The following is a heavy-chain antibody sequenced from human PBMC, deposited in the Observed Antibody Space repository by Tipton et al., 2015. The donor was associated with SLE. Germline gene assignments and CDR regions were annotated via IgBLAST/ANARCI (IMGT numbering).Heavy chain of an antibody. V-gene: IGHV4-59*07. D-gene: IGHD6-13*01. CDR1: GGSISSYY. CDR3: ARTRSCWFSFDY. J-gene: IGHJ4*02. Sequence: TLSLTCTVSGGSISSYYWSWIRQPPGKGLEWIGYIYYSGSTNYNPSLKSRVTISVDTSKNQFSLKLSSVTAADTAVYYCARTRSCWFSFDYWGQGTLVTVSS. CDR2: IYYSGST.